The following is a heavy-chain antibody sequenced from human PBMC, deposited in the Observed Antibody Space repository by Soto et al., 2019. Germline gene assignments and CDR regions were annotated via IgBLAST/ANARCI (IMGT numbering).Heavy chain of an antibody. J-gene: IGHJ4*02. V-gene: IGHV1-69*01. Sequence: QVQLVQSGAEVKKPGSSVKVSCKASGGTFSNSGISWVRQAPGQGLEWKGGIVPIFGTANYAQRFRGRATITADESTNTAYLDLSSLRSGDTAVYYCAREGGTYSLDSWGQGTLVTVSS. CDR3: AREGGTYSLDS. CDR2: IVPIFGTA. CDR1: GGTFSNSG. D-gene: IGHD2-15*01.